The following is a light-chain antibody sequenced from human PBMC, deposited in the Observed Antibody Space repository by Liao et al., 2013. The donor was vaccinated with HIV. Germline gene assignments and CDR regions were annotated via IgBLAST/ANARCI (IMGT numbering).Light chain of an antibody. Sequence: SYELTQPPSVSVAPGQTARITCGGNIGSQSVHWYQRRPGQAPILIIFYDTERSSGIPERFSGSTSESTATLTISRVEAGDEAEYYCQVWDSSSNQGVFGTGTKVTVL. CDR3: QVWDSSSNQGV. J-gene: IGLJ1*01. CDR1: IGSQS. V-gene: IGLV3-21*01. CDR2: YDT.